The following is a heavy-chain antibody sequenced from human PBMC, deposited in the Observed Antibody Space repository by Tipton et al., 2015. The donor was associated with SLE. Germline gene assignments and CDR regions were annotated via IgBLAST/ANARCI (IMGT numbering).Heavy chain of an antibody. D-gene: IGHD3-3*01. V-gene: IGHV3-49*04. CDR2: IRSKAYGGTT. Sequence: RSLRLSCTASGFNFGDYAMSWVRQAPGKGLEWVGFIRSKAYGGTTEYAASVKGRFTISRDDSKSIAYLQMNSLKTEDTAVYYCTRESDNRNDFWSGFNYYYGMDVWGQGTTVTVSS. J-gene: IGHJ6*02. CDR3: TRESDNRNDFWSGFNYYYGMDV. CDR1: GFNFGDYA.